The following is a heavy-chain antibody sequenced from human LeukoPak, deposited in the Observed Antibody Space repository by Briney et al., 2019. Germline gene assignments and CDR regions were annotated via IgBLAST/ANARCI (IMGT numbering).Heavy chain of an antibody. CDR3: AKDMIVVVITGKVDY. D-gene: IGHD3-22*01. V-gene: IGHV3-23*01. CDR2: NSRSGGST. CDR1: GFTFSNYA. J-gene: IGHJ4*02. Sequence: PGGSLRLSCAASGFTFSNYAMSWVRQAPGKGLEWVSVNSRSGGSTHYADSVKGRFTISRDNSKNTLFLQMNSLRAEDTAVYYCAKDMIVVVITGKVDYWGQGTLVTVSS.